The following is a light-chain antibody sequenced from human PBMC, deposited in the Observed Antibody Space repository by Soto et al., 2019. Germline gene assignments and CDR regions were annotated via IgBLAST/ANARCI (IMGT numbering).Light chain of an antibody. CDR2: DAS. CDR3: QQYNSYGT. V-gene: IGKV1-5*01. J-gene: IGKJ1*01. CDR1: QSISSW. Sequence: DIPMTQSPSTLSASVGDRVTITCRASQSISSWLAWYQQKPGKAPKLLIYDASSLESGVPSGFSGSGSGTEFTLTFRSRQREDFATYYCQQYNSYGTVGQGTKVEIK.